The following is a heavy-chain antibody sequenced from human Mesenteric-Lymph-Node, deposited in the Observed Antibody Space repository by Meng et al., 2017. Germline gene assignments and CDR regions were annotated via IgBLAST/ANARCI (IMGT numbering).Heavy chain of an antibody. V-gene: IGHV3-7*01. D-gene: IGHD3-3*01. Sequence: GGSLRLSCAASGFTFSSHWMSWVRQAPGKGLEWVANIKQDGSEKYYVDSVKGRFTISRDNAKDSLFLQMINLRAEDTAVYYCARVARITIFGVVIYFDSWGQGNLVTVSS. J-gene: IGHJ4*02. CDR2: IKQDGSEK. CDR3: ARVARITIFGVVIYFDS. CDR1: GFTFSSHW.